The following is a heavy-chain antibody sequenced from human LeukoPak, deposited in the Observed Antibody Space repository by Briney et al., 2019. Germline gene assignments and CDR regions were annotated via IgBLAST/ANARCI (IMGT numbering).Heavy chain of an antibody. V-gene: IGHV1-2*02. D-gene: IGHD2-2*01. CDR1: GYTFTSYY. J-gene: IGHJ6*02. Sequence: ASVKVSCKASGYTFTSYYMHWVRQAPGQGLEWMGWINPNSGGTNYAQKFQGRVTMTRDTSISTAYMELSRLRSDDTAVYYCARARGVGYCSSTSCAYYGMDVWGQGATVTVSS. CDR3: ARARGVGYCSSTSCAYYGMDV. CDR2: INPNSGGT.